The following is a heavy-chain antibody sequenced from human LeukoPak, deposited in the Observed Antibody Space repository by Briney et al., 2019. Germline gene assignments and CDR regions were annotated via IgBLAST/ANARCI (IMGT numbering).Heavy chain of an antibody. CDR3: AKAAAGTEYYFEY. Sequence: PGGSLRLSCAASGFTFSSYGMHWVRQAPGKGMEWVAVISYDRSTKYYADSVKGQFTISRDNSKNTLYLQMDSLRAEDTAVYYCAKAAAGTEYYFEYWGQGTLVTVSS. CDR2: ISYDRSTK. J-gene: IGHJ4*02. D-gene: IGHD6-13*01. V-gene: IGHV3-30*18. CDR1: GFTFSSYG.